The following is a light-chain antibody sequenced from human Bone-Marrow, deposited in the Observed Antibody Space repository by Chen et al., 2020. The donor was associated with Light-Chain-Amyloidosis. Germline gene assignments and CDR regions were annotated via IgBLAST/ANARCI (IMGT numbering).Light chain of an antibody. CDR3: QSADSIGTYEVI. V-gene: IGLV3-25*03. CDR1: DLPTKY. J-gene: IGLJ2*01. CDR2: RDT. Sequence: SYELTQPPSVSVSPGQTARITCSGDDLPTKYAYWYQQKPGQAPVLVIHRDTERPSGISERFSGSSSGTTATLTISGVQAEDEADDHCQSADSIGTYEVIFGGGTKLTVL.